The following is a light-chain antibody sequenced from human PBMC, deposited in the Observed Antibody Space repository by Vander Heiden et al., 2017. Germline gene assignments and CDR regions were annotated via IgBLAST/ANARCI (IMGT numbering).Light chain of an antibody. V-gene: IGKV3-15*01. CDR1: QSVSSN. CDR3: QQYNNWPLYT. Sequence: EIVMTQSPATLSVSPGERATLSCRASQSVSSNLAWYQQKPGQAPRLLIYGASTRATGIPARFSGSGYETEFTLTISSRQSEDFAVYYCQQYNNWPLYTFGQGTKLXIK. CDR2: GAS. J-gene: IGKJ2*01.